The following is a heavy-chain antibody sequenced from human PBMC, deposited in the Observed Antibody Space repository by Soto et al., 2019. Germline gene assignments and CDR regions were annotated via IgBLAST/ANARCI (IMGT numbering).Heavy chain of an antibody. CDR3: GRDLGRFGESSTSWFDP. CDR2: IWYDGSNK. J-gene: IGHJ5*02. D-gene: IGHD3-10*01. CDR1: GFSFSSYG. Sequence: QVQLVESGGGVVQPGRSLRLSCATSGFSFSSYGMHWVRQAPGKGLEWVAVIWYDGSNKYYADSVRGRFTISRDDSKNTLYLQMNSLRGDDTAVYYCGRDLGRFGESSTSWFDPWGLGTLVTVSS. V-gene: IGHV3-33*01.